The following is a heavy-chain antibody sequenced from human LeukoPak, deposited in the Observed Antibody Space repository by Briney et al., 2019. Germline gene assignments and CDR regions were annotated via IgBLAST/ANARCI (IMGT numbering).Heavy chain of an antibody. CDR1: GYSFTSYW. CDR2: IYPGDSDT. CDR3: ASQLNYYDSSAHEEGYYYYGMDV. V-gene: IGHV5-51*01. J-gene: IGHJ6*02. D-gene: IGHD3-22*01. Sequence: GESLKISCKGFGYSFTSYWIAWVRQMPGKGLEWMGIIYPGDSDTRYSPSFQGQVTISADKSISTAYLQWSSLKASDTAMYYCASQLNYYDSSAHEEGYYYYGMDVWGQGTTVTVSS.